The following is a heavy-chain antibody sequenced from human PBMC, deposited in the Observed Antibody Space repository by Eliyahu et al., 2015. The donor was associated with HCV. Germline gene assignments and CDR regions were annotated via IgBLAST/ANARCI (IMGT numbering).Heavy chain of an antibody. J-gene: IGHJ4*02. CDR2: INPNSGGT. V-gene: IGHV1-2*06. D-gene: IGHD3-16*01. CDR3: ASLAGDPDY. Sequence: LQWMGRINPNSGGTSFAQNFQGRVTMTRDTSISTVYMELNRLTSDDTAVYYCASLAGDPDYWGQGTLVTVSS.